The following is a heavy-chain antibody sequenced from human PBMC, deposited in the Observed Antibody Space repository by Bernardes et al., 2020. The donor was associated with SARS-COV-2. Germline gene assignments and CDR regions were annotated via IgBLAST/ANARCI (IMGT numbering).Heavy chain of an antibody. J-gene: IGHJ6*02. Sequence: ASVKVSCKASGYTFTGYHMHWVRQAPGQGLEWMGWINPNSGGTNYAQKFQGRVTMTRDTSISTAYMELSRLRSDDTAVYYCAIPPTNYDRYGMDVWGQGTTVTVSS. CDR1: GYTFTGYH. D-gene: IGHD3-22*01. CDR3: AIPPTNYDRYGMDV. CDR2: INPNSGGT. V-gene: IGHV1-2*02.